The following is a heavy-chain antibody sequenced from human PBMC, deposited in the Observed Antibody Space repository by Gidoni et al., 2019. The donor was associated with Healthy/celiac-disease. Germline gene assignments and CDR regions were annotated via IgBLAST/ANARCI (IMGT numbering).Heavy chain of an antibody. CDR1: GFPFSGYA. Sequence: EVQLLESGGGLVQPGGSLRLSCAASGFPFSGYAMSWVRQAPGKGVEWVSASSGSVGSTYYADSVKGRFTISRDNSKNTLYLQMNSLRAEDTAVYYCAKFRWAVAGTNDFDYWGQGTLVTVSS. V-gene: IGHV3-23*01. D-gene: IGHD6-19*01. J-gene: IGHJ4*02. CDR2: SSGSVGST. CDR3: AKFRWAVAGTNDFDY.